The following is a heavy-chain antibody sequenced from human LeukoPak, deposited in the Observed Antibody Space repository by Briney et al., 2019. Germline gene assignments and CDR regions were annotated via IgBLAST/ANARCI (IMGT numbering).Heavy chain of an antibody. CDR1: GFNVSAKS. CDR3: ARSPHALWFGGGAFDY. D-gene: IGHD3-10*01. CDR2: IYSTGIT. Sequence: GGSLRLSCAASGFNVSAKSMSWVRQTPEKGLEWVSVIYSTGITAYAYSVKGRFSISRDNSKNILALQMNSLRVEDTAVYYCARSPHALWFGGGAFDYWGQGTLVTVSS. V-gene: IGHV3-53*01. J-gene: IGHJ4*02.